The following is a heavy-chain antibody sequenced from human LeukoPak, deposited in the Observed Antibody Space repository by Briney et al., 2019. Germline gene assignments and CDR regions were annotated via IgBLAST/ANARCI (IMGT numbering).Heavy chain of an antibody. CDR3: ARALRGDYYYYYMDV. J-gene: IGHJ6*03. D-gene: IGHD3-10*01. V-gene: IGHV4-39*01. Sequence: SETLSLTCAVSGGSISSNSYYWGWIRQPPGKGLEWIGSIYYSGSTYYNPSLKSRVTISVDTSKNQFSLRLSSVTAADTAVYYCARALRGDYYYYYMDVWGKGTTVTISS. CDR1: GGSISSNSYY. CDR2: IYYSGST.